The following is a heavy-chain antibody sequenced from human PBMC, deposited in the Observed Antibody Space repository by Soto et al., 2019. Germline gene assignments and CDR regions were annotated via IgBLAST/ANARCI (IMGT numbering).Heavy chain of an antibody. CDR3: ARGTVDCSGGSCYSNY. D-gene: IGHD2-15*01. J-gene: IGHJ4*02. V-gene: IGHV1-69*13. CDR2: IIPIFGTA. CDR1: GGTFSSYA. Sequence: SVKVSCKASGGTFSSYAISWVRQAPGQGLEWMGGIIPIFGTANYAQKFQGRVTITADESTSTAYMELSSLRSEDTAVYYCARGTVDCSGGSCYSNYWGQGTLVTVYS.